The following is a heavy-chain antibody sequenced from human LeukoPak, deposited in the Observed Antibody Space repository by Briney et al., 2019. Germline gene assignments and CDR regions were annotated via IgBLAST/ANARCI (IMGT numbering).Heavy chain of an antibody. CDR2: ISSSSSYI. D-gene: IGHD2-15*01. V-gene: IGHV3-21*01. J-gene: IGHJ4*02. CDR3: VRGPYCSGGSCYGHFDH. CDR1: GFTFSSYS. Sequence: PGGSLRLSCAASGFTFSSYSMNWVRQAPGKGLEWVSSISSSSSYIYYADSVKGRFTISRENAKNSLYLQMNSLGVGDTAVYYCVRGPYCSGGSCYGHFDHWGQGTLVTASS.